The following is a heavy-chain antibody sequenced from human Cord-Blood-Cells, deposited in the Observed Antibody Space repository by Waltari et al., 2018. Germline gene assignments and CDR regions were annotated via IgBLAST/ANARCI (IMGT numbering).Heavy chain of an antibody. D-gene: IGHD6-13*01. V-gene: IGHV4-28*05. CDR1: GYSISSSNC. Sequence: QVQLQESGPGLVKPSDTLSLTCAVSGYSISSSNCWGWIRQPPGKGLEWIGDVYYSGSIYYNPSLTSRVTMSVDTSKNQFSLKLSSVTAVDTAVYYCARIYSSSWAWFDPWGQGTLVTVSS. CDR3: ARIYSSSWAWFDP. J-gene: IGHJ5*02. CDR2: VYYSGSI.